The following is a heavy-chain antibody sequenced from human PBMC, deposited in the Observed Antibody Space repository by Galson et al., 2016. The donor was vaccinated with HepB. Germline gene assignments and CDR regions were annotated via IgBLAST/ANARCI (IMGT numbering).Heavy chain of an antibody. V-gene: IGHV3-11*04. CDR2: IGSTGSAI. J-gene: IGHJ4*02. CDR3: AKNDILAGYSAFDY. CDR1: GFIFSDYY. D-gene: IGHD3-9*01. Sequence: SLRLSCAASGFIFSDYYMNWIRQAPWQGLEWVANIGSTGSAINYAASVKGRFTISRDNSKNTLSLQMNSLRAEDTAVYYCAKNDILAGYSAFDYWGQGTLVTVSS.